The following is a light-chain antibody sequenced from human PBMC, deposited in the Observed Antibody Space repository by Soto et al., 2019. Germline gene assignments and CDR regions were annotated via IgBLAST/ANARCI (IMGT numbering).Light chain of an antibody. CDR2: DVS. V-gene: IGLV2-14*01. Sequence: QSALPQPASVSGSPGQSITISCTGTSSDVGGYNYVSWYQQHPGKAPKLMIYDVSNRPSGVSNRFSGSKSGNTASLTISGLQAEDEADYYCSSYTSSSLYVFGTGTKSPS. J-gene: IGLJ1*01. CDR3: SSYTSSSLYV. CDR1: SSDVGGYNY.